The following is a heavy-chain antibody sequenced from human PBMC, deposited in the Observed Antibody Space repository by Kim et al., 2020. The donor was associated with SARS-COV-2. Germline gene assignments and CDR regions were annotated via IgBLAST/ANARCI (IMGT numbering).Heavy chain of an antibody. J-gene: IGHJ4*02. D-gene: IGHD4-17*01. Sequence: GGSLRLSCAASGFTFSRSWMHWVRQAPGKGLACVSLISHVETNTRYADSVEGRFTISRDNAKNTLYLQMNSLRAEDTAVYYCARESGDYKNYLDYWGQGTLVTVSS. V-gene: IGHV3-74*01. CDR3: ARESGDYKNYLDY. CDR1: GFTFSRSW. CDR2: ISHVETNT.